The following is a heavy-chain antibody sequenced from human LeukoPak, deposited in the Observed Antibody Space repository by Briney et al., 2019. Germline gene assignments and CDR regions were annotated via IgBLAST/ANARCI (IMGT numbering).Heavy chain of an antibody. Sequence: GASLKISCKGSGCSFTSYWIGWVRQMPGKGLEWMGMIYPGDSDTRYSPSFQGQVTISADKSISTSYLQWSILKAANTAKYYCPRLHGGIDYWGQGTLVTVSS. CDR1: GCSFTSYW. CDR3: PRLHGGIDY. J-gene: IGHJ4*02. CDR2: IYPGDSDT. V-gene: IGHV5-51*01.